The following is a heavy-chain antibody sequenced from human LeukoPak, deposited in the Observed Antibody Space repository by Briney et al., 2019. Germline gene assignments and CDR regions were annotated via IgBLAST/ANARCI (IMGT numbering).Heavy chain of an antibody. J-gene: IGHJ4*02. D-gene: IGHD6-13*01. CDR3: ARTLYISAAPGGFDY. Sequence: GASVKVSCKASGYTFTGHYIHWVRQAPGQGLEWMGWINPKNAATNYGQRSQGRVTMTRDTSTGTVYMELNTLRSDDTAVYYCARTLYISAAPGGFDYWGQGTLVTVSS. CDR2: INPKNAAT. CDR1: GYTFTGHY. V-gene: IGHV1-2*02.